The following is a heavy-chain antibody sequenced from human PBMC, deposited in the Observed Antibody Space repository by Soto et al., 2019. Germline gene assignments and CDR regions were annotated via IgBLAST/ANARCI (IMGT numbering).Heavy chain of an antibody. CDR2: ISYDGSNK. CDR1: GFTFSSYG. CDR3: ASDRDYYDSSGYYYFDY. V-gene: IGHV3-30*19. J-gene: IGHJ4*02. Sequence: PGGSLRLSCAASGFTFSSYGMHWVRQAPGKGLEWVAVISYDGSNKYYADSVKGRFTISRDNSKNTLYLQMNSLRAEDTAVYYCASDRDYYDSSGYYYFDYWGQGTLVTVSS. D-gene: IGHD3-22*01.